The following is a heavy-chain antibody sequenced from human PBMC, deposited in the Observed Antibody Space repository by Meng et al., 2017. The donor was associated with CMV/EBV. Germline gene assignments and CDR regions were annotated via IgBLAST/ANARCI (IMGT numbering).Heavy chain of an antibody. CDR3: AREKDGYNPYYYGMDV. CDR2: ISSSSSYI. J-gene: IGHJ6*02. V-gene: IGHV3-21*01. Sequence: GGSLRLSCAASGFTFSDYYMTWVRQAPGKGLEWVSSISSSSSYIYYADSVKGRFTISRDNAKNSLYLQMNSLRAEDTAVYYCAREKDGYNPYYYGMDVWGQGTTVTVSS. CDR1: GFTFSDYY. D-gene: IGHD5-24*01.